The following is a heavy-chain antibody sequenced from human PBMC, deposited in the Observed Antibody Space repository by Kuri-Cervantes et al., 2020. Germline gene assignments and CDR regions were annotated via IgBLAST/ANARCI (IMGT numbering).Heavy chain of an antibody. J-gene: IGHJ4*02. CDR1: GFIFKNHA. Sequence: GESLKISCAASGFIFKNHAIHWVRQAPGKGLEWVAVVSYDERNRYYADSVKGRFTISRDNSKNTLYLQMDSLTTEDTAVYYCARDKGGGTMVRGVINPIDYWGQGTLVTVSS. CDR2: VSYDERNR. CDR3: ARDKGGGTMVRGVINPIDY. D-gene: IGHD3-10*01. V-gene: IGHV3-30*04.